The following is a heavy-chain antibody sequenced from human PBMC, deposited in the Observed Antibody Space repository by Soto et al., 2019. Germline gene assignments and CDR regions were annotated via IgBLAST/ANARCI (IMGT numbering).Heavy chain of an antibody. CDR3: AIRNELGYCSGGSCYNWFDP. J-gene: IGHJ5*02. CDR1: GYTFTSYG. Sequence: ASVKVSCKASGYTFTSYGISWVRQAPGQGLEWMGWISAYNGNTNYAQKLQGRVTMTTDTSTSTAYMELRSLRSDDTAVCYRAIRNELGYCSGGSCYNWFDPWGQGTLVTVSS. V-gene: IGHV1-18*01. D-gene: IGHD2-15*01. CDR2: ISAYNGNT.